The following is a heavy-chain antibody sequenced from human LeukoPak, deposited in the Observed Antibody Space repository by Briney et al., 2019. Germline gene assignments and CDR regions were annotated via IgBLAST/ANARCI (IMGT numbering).Heavy chain of an antibody. CDR2: INHSGST. Sequence: SETLSLTCAVYGGSFSGYYWSWIRQPPGKGLEWIGEINHSGSTNYNPSLKSRVTISVDTSKNQFSLKLSSVTAADMAVYYCARGTNRIRPIKNWGQGTLVTVSS. J-gene: IGHJ4*02. CDR3: ARGTNRIRPIKN. V-gene: IGHV4-34*01. D-gene: IGHD3-16*01. CDR1: GGSFSGYY.